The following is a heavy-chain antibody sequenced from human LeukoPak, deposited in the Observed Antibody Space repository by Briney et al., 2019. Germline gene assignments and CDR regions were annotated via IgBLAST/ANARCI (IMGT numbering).Heavy chain of an antibody. Sequence: SETLSLTCTVSGGSISSSSYYWGWIRQPPGKGLEWIGSIYYSGSTYYKPSLKSRVTISVDTSKNQFSLKLSSVTAAATAVYYXXXXTHFGVVTYFDYWGQGTLVTVS. D-gene: IGHD3-3*01. CDR3: XXXTHFGVVTYFDY. CDR2: IYYSGST. CDR1: GGSISSSSYY. V-gene: IGHV4-39*01. J-gene: IGHJ4*02.